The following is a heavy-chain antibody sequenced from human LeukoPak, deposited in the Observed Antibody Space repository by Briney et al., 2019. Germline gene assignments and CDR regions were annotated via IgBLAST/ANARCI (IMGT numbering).Heavy chain of an antibody. J-gene: IGHJ6*02. CDR1: GYTFTGYY. CDR2: INPSGGST. CDR3: ARDGPITGTTTPRYYYYYGMDV. Sequence: ASVKVSCKASGYTFTGYYMHWVRQAPGQGLEWMGIINPSGGSTSYAQKFQGRVTMTRDTSTSTVYMELSSLRSEDTAAYYCARDGPITGTTTPRYYYYYGMDVWGQGTTVTVSS. V-gene: IGHV1-46*01. D-gene: IGHD1-7*01.